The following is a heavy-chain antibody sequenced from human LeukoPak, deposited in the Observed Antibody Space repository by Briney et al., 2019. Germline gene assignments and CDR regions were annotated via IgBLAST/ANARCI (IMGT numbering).Heavy chain of an antibody. D-gene: IGHD4-11*01. CDR3: AREDVGGLHSYYVDY. Sequence: GGSLRLSCAASGFTFSSYSMNWVRQAPGKGLEWISYIFSSYNTIYYADSVKGRFTISRDNDKNSLYLQMNSLRAQDTAVYCCAREDVGGLHSYYVDYWGQGAMVTVCS. J-gene: IGHJ4*02. V-gene: IGHV3-48*01. CDR2: IFSSYNTI. CDR1: GFTFSSYS.